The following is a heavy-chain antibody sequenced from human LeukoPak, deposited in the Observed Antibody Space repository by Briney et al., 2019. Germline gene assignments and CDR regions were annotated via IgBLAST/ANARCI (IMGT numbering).Heavy chain of an antibody. D-gene: IGHD3-16*01. Sequence: VGSPRLSCAASGFTFSSYSMNWVRQAPGKGLEWVSYISSSRSTIYYAYSVKGRFTISRDNAKNSLYLQMNSLRAEDTAVYYCARVWGSGNYSDYWGERAPRTVSS. CDR1: GFTFSSYS. J-gene: IGHJ4*02. V-gene: IGHV3-48*01. CDR2: ISSSRSTI. CDR3: ARVWGSGNYSDY.